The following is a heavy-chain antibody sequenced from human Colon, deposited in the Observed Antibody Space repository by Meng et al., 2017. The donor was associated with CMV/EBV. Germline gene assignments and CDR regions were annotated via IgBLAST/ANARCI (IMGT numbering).Heavy chain of an antibody. CDR1: GYTFTGYY. CDR2: INPNSGGT. Sequence: ASVKVSCKASGYTFTGYYMHWVRPAPGQGLEWMGWINPNSGGTNYAQKFQGRVTISADKSISTAYLQWSSLKASDTAMYYCARTPRDYYYGMDVWGQGTTVTVSS. J-gene: IGHJ6*02. CDR3: ARTPRDYYYGMDV. V-gene: IGHV1-2*02.